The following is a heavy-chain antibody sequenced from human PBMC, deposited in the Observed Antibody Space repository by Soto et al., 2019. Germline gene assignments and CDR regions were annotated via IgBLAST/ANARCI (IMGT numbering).Heavy chain of an antibody. J-gene: IGHJ3*02. Sequence: QVQLVQSGAEVKKPGASVKVSCKASGYTFTSYYMHWVRQAPGQGLEWMGIINPSGGSTSYAQKFQGRVTMTRDTSTSTVYMELSSLRSEDTAVYYCARTGGGLGSGSGAKGDAFDIWGQGTMVTVSS. CDR3: ARTGGGLGSGSGAKGDAFDI. V-gene: IGHV1-46*03. CDR1: GYTFTSYY. D-gene: IGHD3-10*01. CDR2: INPSGGST.